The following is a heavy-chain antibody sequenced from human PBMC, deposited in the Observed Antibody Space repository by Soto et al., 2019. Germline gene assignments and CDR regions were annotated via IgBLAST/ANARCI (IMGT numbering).Heavy chain of an antibody. CDR1: GCTCDDYA. D-gene: IGHD3-22*01. CDR2: LSWNGVTI. CDR3: AASRAYDSSDYSGYNYGMDV. J-gene: IGHJ6*02. V-gene: IGHV3-9*01. Sequence: PGVSLRLSCAASGCTCDDYAMHWVRQVPGKGLKWVSGLSWNGVTIGYAASVKGRFTSSRDNAKKSVYLQMNGLRPEETALYYCAASRAYDSSDYSGYNYGMDVWGRGTTVPVSS.